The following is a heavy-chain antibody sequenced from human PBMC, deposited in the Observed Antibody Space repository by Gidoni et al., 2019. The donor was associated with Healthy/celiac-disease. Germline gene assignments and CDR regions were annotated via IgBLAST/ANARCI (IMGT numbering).Heavy chain of an antibody. CDR1: GFTVSSYG. CDR2: ISYDGSNK. V-gene: IGHV3-30*18. J-gene: IGHJ5*02. Sequence: QVPLVESGGGVVQPGRSLRLSCAASGFTVSSYGMHWVRQAPGKGLEWVAVISYDGSNKYYADSVKGRFTISRDNSKNTLYLQMNSLRAEDTAVYYCAKPIAAAGTPNWFDPWGQGTLVTVSS. CDR3: AKPIAAAGTPNWFDP. D-gene: IGHD6-13*01.